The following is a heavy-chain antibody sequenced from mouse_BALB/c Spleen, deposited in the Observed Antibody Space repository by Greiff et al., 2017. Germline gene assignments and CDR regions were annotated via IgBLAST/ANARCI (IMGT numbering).Heavy chain of an antibody. D-gene: IGHD2-13*01. CDR2: INPSTGYT. CDR3: ARLDGDDY. V-gene: IGHV1-7*01. CDR1: GYTFTSYW. Sequence: QVQLQQSGAELAKPGASVKMSCKASGYTFTSYWMHRVKQRPGQGLEWIGYINPSTGYTEYNQKFKDKATLTADKSSSTAYMQLSSLTSEDSAVYYCARLDGDDYWGQGTTLTVSS. J-gene: IGHJ2*01.